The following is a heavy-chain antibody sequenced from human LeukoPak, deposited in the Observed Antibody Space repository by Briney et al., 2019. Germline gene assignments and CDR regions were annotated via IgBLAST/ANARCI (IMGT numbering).Heavy chain of an antibody. D-gene: IGHD2/OR15-2a*01. CDR1: GFTFSSYA. CDR3: ARDINSIFGY. J-gene: IGHJ4*02. V-gene: IGHV3-33*08. Sequence: GGSLRLSCTASGFTFSSYAMSWVRQAPGKGLEWVAVIWYDGSNKYYADSVKGRFTISRDNSKNTLYLQMNSLRAEDTAVYYCARDINSIFGYWGQGTLVTVSS. CDR2: IWYDGSNK.